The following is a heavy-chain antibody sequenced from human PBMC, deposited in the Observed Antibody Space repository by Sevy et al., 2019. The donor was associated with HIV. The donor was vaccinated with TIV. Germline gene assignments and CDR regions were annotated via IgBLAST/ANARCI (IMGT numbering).Heavy chain of an antibody. V-gene: IGHV4-30-4*01. CDR2: IYYSGST. D-gene: IGHD2-8*01. CDR1: GGSISSGDYY. CDR3: AREHCTNGVCRSYYYGMDV. J-gene: IGHJ6*02. Sequence: SETLSLTCTVSGGSISSGDYYWSWICQPPGKGLEWIGYIYYSGSTYYNPSLKSRVTISVDTSKNQFSLKLSSVTAADTAVYYCAREHCTNGVCRSYYYGMDVWGQGTTVTVSS.